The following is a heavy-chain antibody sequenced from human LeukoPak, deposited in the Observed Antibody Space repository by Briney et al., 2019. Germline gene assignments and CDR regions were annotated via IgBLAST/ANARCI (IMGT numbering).Heavy chain of an antibody. J-gene: IGHJ6*03. Sequence: PSETLSLTCAVYGGFFSGYYWSWLRQPPGKGLEWSGEMNHSGSTNLHPSLKSRVTILVNPSQNLFSLKLSYVTAAEPALYFRARPRRDGYNYGIGAPMDVWSKGTSVTVS. D-gene: IGHD5-24*01. CDR2: MNHSGST. CDR3: ARPRRDGYNYGIGAPMDV. CDR1: GGFFSGYY. V-gene: IGHV4-34*01.